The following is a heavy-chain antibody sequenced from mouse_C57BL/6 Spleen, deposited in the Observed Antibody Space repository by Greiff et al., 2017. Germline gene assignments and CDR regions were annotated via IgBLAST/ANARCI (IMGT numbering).Heavy chain of an antibody. CDR3: ARLFITSVVADY. D-gene: IGHD1-1*01. J-gene: IGHJ2*01. CDR1: GYTFTDYN. CDR2: INPNNGGT. Sequence: VQLQQSGPELVKPGASVKMSCKASGYTFTDYNMHWVKQSHGKSLEWIGYINPNNGGTSYNQKFKGKATLTVNKSSSTAYMELRSLTSEDSAVYYCARLFITSVVADYWGQGTTLTVSS. V-gene: IGHV1-22*01.